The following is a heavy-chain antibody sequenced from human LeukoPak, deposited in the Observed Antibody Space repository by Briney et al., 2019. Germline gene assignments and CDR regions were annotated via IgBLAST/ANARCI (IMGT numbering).Heavy chain of an antibody. V-gene: IGHV3-33*08. CDR2: IWYDGSKK. J-gene: IGHJ4*02. CDR3: ARDHQAHYDFWSGYSAGFDY. CDR1: GFTFSSYG. D-gene: IGHD3-3*01. Sequence: GGSLRLSCAASGFTFSSYGMHWVRQAPGKGLGWVAGIWYDGSKKYYADSVKGRFTISRDNSKNTPYLQMNSLRAEDTAVYYCARDHQAHYDFWSGYSAGFDYWGQGTLVTVSS.